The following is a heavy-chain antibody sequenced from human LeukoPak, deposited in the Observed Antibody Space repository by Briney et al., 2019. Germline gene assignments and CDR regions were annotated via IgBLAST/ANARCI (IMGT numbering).Heavy chain of an antibody. CDR1: GFTFSSSL. CDR3: ARELVVGPAEYFQH. Sequence: PGGSLRVSCEASGFTFSSSLMSWVRQTPGKGLEWVANIYPGGSEKYYLASVKGRFTISRVNAENSLYLQMKNLRAEDTAVYYCARELVVGPAEYFQHWGQGTLVTVSS. CDR2: IYPGGSEK. D-gene: IGHD2-8*02. J-gene: IGHJ1*01. V-gene: IGHV3-7*01.